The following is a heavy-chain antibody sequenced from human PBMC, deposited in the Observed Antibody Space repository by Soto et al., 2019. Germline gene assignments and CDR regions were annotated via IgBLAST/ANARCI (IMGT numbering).Heavy chain of an antibody. V-gene: IGHV1-69*12. Sequence: QVQLVQSGAEVKKPGSSVKVSCKASGGTFSSYAISWVRQAPGQGLEWMGGIIPIFGTANYAQKFQGRVTITADEATSTAYMELRSLRSEDTAVYYCARGRLYDILTGYVSRFDYWGQGTLVTVSS. D-gene: IGHD3-9*01. CDR2: IIPIFGTA. J-gene: IGHJ4*02. CDR3: ARGRLYDILTGYVSRFDY. CDR1: GGTFSSYA.